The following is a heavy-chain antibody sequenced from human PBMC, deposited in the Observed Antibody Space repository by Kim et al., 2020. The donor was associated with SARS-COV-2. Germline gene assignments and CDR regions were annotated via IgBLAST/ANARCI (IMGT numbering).Heavy chain of an antibody. V-gene: IGHV3-30*05. CDR3: ARDHLYGSGSYCYFDY. D-gene: IGHD3-10*01. J-gene: IGHJ4*02. Sequence: VKGRFTISRDNSKNTLYLQMNSLRAEGTAVYYRARDHLYGSGSYCYFDYWGQDTLVTVSS.